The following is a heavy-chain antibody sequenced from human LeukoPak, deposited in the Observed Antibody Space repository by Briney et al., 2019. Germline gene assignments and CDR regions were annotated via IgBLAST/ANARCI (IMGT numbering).Heavy chain of an antibody. CDR3: AMSWQQHYY. CDR2: IYPDDSDT. D-gene: IGHD6-13*01. CDR1: GYSFTSYW. Sequence: GESLKISCKASGYSFTSYWIGWVRQMPGKGLEWMALIYPDDSDTGYSPSFQGQVTISADKSISTAYLQWSSLKASDTAMYYCAMSWQQHYYWGQGTLVTVSS. J-gene: IGHJ4*02. V-gene: IGHV5-51*01.